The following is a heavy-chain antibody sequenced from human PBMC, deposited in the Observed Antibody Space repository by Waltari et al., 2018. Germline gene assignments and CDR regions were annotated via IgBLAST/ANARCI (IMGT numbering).Heavy chain of an antibody. V-gene: IGHV1-69*12. J-gene: IGHJ3*02. CDR2: MIPIYGTP. D-gene: IGHD1-26*01. CDR3: ARRNLGYAFDI. CDR1: GGALGRYA. Sequence: QVQLVQSGAEVKKPGSSVKVSCKASGGALGRYAITWVRRAPGHGLEWVGGMIPIYGTPNFAQKFQGRVTFTADESTTTAYMELTSLKSEDTAIYYCARRNLGYAFDIWGQGTLVTVSS.